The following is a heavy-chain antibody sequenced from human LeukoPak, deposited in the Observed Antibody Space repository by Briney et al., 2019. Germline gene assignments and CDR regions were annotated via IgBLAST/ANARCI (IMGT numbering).Heavy chain of an antibody. Sequence: GRSLRLSCAASGFTFSSYGMHWVRQAPGKGLEWVAVIWYDGSNKYYADSVKGRFTISRDNSKNTLSLQMNSLRAEDTAVYYCARDKGVVVTAIGYFDYWGQGTLVTVSS. CDR2: IWYDGSNK. V-gene: IGHV3-33*01. D-gene: IGHD2-21*02. J-gene: IGHJ4*02. CDR1: GFTFSSYG. CDR3: ARDKGVVVTAIGYFDY.